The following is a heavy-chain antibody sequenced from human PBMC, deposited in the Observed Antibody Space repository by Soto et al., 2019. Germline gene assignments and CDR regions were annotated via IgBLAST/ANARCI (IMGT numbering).Heavy chain of an antibody. D-gene: IGHD3-3*01. CDR3: ALIPTIFGVEAAFDY. Sequence: GASVKVSCKASGYTFTGYYMHWVRQAPGQGLEWMGWINPNSGGTSYAQKFQGWVTMTRDTSISTAYMELSSLRSEDTAVYYCALIPTIFGVEAAFDYWGQGTLVTVSS. J-gene: IGHJ4*02. CDR1: GYTFTGYY. V-gene: IGHV1-2*04. CDR2: INPNSGGT.